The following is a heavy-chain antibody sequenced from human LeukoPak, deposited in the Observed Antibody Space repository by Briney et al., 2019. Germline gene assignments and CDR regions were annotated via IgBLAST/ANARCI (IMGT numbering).Heavy chain of an antibody. CDR1: GFTFSSYG. CDR2: IWYDGSNK. J-gene: IGHJ4*02. Sequence: PGRSLRLSCAASGFTFSSYGVHWVRQAPGKGLEWVAVIWYDGSNKYYADSVKGRFTISRDNSKNTLYLQMNSLRAEDTAVYYCASPMVRGVIIPDYWGQGTLVTVS. CDR3: ASPMVRGVIIPDY. D-gene: IGHD3-10*01. V-gene: IGHV3-33*01.